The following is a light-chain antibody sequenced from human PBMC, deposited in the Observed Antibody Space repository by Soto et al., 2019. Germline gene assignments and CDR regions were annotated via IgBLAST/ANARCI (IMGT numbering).Light chain of an antibody. CDR3: QQSLSTTQLTYGGGTPQLN. V-gene: IGKV1-39*01. CDR2: TAS. CDR1: QTISTY. Sequence: DIQMTQSPSALSASVGDTVTITCRASQTISTYLNWYQQIPGKAPRLLIYTASTLQSGVPSRFSGSGSGTDFTLTISSLQPEAFATYYCQQSLSTTQLTYGGGTPQLNFSGWTKVDI. J-gene: IGKJ4*01.